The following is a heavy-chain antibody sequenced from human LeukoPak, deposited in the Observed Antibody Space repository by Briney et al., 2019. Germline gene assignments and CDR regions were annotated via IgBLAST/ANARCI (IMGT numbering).Heavy chain of an antibody. CDR3: ATFGITIFGVAYDP. J-gene: IGHJ5*02. D-gene: IGHD3-3*01. Sequence: ASVKVSCKVSGYTLTELSMHWVRQAPGKGLEWMGGFDPEDGETIYAQKFQGRVTMTEDTSTDTAYMELSSLRSEDTAVYYCATFGITIFGVAYDPWGQGTLVTVSS. CDR2: FDPEDGET. CDR1: GYTLTELS. V-gene: IGHV1-24*01.